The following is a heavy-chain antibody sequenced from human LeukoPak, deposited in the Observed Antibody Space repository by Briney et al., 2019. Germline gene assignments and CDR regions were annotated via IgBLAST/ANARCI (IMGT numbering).Heavy chain of an antibody. CDR2: IYYSGST. Sequence: SETLSLTCTVSGGSISSYYWIWIRQPPGKGLEWIGYIYYSGSTNYNPSLKSRVTISVDTSKNQFSLKLSSVTAADTAVYYCARVWGYCSGGSCPWFDPWGQGTLVTVSS. CDR1: GGSISSYY. J-gene: IGHJ5*02. D-gene: IGHD2-15*01. CDR3: ARVWGYCSGGSCPWFDP. V-gene: IGHV4-59*01.